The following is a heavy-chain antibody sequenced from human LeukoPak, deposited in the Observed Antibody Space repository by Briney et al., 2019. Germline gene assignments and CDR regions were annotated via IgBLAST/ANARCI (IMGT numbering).Heavy chain of an antibody. Sequence: PSETLSLTCTVSGGSLSSYYWSWIRQPPGKGREGVGDIYYSGSTNYNPSLKSRVTISVDTSKNQFSLKLSSVTAADTAVYYCARAPSLPPFWGSYPDAFDIWGRGTMVTVSS. V-gene: IGHV4-59*01. CDR2: IYYSGST. J-gene: IGHJ3*02. CDR3: ARAPSLPPFWGSYPDAFDI. CDR1: GGSLSSYY. D-gene: IGHD3-16*02.